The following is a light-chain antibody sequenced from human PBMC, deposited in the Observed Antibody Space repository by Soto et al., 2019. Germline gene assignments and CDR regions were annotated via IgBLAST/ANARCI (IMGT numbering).Light chain of an antibody. J-gene: IGKJ5*01. CDR2: ETS. V-gene: IGKV1-39*01. Sequence: DIQMTQYPSSLSASVGDRITITCRASQNINNFLNWYQQKPGKAPKLLLYETSSLQSGVPSRFSGSGSGTDFTLTISSLQPEDFATYYCQQSSRPPITFGQGTRLESK. CDR3: QQSSRPPIT. CDR1: QNINNF.